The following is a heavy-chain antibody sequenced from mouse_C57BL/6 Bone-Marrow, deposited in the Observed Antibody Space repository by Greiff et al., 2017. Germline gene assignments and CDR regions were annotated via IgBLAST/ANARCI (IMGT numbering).Heavy chain of an antibody. CDR1: GYTFTSYW. V-gene: IGHV1-55*01. CDR3: ARPYYSNDGYFDV. Sequence: VQLQQPGAELVKPGASVKMSCKASGYTFTSYWITWVKQRPGQGLEWIGEIYPGSGSTNYNEKFKSKATLTVDTSSSTAYMQLSSLTSEDSAVYSGARPYYSNDGYFDVWGTGTAVTV. J-gene: IGHJ1*03. D-gene: IGHD2-5*01. CDR2: IYPGSGST.